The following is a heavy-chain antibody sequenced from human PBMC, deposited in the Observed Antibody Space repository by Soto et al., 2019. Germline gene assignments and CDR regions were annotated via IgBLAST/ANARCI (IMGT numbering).Heavy chain of an antibody. CDR1: GGSIGSTTYY. CDR2: FFVGGNT. V-gene: IGHV4-39*01. J-gene: IGHJ5*02. D-gene: IGHD4-17*01. Sequence: PSETLSLTCTVSGGSIGSTTYYWGWMRQPPGKGLEWIASFFVGGNTYYNPSLKSRVTISVDMSKNMFSLQLGSVTAPDTASYYCAKLPWDDDGGIFAPWGEGTLVSVTS. CDR3: AKLPWDDDGGIFAP.